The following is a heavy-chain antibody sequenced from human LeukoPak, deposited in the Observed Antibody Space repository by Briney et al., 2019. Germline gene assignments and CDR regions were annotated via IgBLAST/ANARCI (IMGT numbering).Heavy chain of an antibody. Sequence: ASLKVSCKASGYTFTSYYMHWVRQAPGQGLEWMGIINPSGGSTSYAQKFQGRVTMTRDTSTSTVYMELCSLSSEDTAVYYCARGGRERYSSGWTDAFDIWGQGTMVTVSS. V-gene: IGHV1-46*01. CDR1: GYTFTSYY. D-gene: IGHD6-19*01. CDR2: INPSGGST. J-gene: IGHJ3*02. CDR3: ARGGRERYSSGWTDAFDI.